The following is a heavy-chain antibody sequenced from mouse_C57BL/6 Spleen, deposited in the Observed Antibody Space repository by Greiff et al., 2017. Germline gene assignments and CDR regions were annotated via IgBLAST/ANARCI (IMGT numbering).Heavy chain of an antibody. D-gene: IGHD4-1*01. V-gene: IGHV3-1*01. CDR3: ARAPNWDGYFDV. Sequence: EVKVVESGPGMVKPSQSLSLTCTVTGYSITSGYDWHWIRHFPGNKLEWMGYISYSGSTNYNPSLKSRISITHDTSKNHFFLKLNSVTTEDTATYYCARAPNWDGYFDVWGTGTTVTVSS. CDR2: ISYSGST. J-gene: IGHJ1*03. CDR1: GYSITSGYD.